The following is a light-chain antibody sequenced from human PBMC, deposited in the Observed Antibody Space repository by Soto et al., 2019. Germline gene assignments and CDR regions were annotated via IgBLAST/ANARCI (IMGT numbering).Light chain of an antibody. Sequence: DSQMTQYPSTLSASIGDRVTITCRVGQSISSWLAWYQQKPGKAPKLPISKASTLQSGILPRFSGSGSGTEFALTIGSPQPCDFATYYCQQYESYPWTFGGGTKVEIK. J-gene: IGKJ4*01. CDR2: KAS. CDR3: QQYESYPWT. CDR1: QSISSW. V-gene: IGKV1-5*03.